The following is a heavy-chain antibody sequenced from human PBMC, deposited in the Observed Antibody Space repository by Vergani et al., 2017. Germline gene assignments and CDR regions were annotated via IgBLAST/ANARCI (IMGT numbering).Heavy chain of an antibody. CDR3: ARDRMVYGSGSNRVWYFDL. CDR1: GGSFSGYY. CDR2: IYYSGST. Sequence: QVQLQQWGAGLLKPSETLSLTCAVYGGSFSGYYWSWIRQPPGKGLEWIGYIYYSGSTYYNPSLKSRVTIAVDTSKNQFSLKLSSVTAADTAVYYCARDRMVYGSGSNRVWYFDLWGRGTLVTVSS. D-gene: IGHD3-10*01. J-gene: IGHJ2*01. V-gene: IGHV4-34*01.